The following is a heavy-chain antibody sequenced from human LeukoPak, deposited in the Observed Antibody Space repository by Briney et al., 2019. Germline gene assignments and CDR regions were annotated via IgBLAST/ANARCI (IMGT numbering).Heavy chain of an antibody. CDR3: ARYSVSYSSSWHYYFLY. D-gene: IGHD6-13*01. CDR1: GYRLTSYG. V-gene: IGHV1-18*01. CDR2: ISTYNGNT. J-gene: IGHJ4*02. Sequence: ASVNVSFKASGYRLTSYGISWVRPAPGQGLEWMGWISTYNGNTNYAQKFQDRVTMTTDTSTSTAYIELRSLRSDDTAVYYCARYSVSYSSSWHYYFLYWPQGTLVTVSS.